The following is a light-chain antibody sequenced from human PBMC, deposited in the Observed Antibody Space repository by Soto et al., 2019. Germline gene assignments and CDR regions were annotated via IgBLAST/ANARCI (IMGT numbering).Light chain of an antibody. CDR1: SGHSSYA. V-gene: IGLV4-69*01. CDR3: QTWGTVIQV. J-gene: IGLJ2*01. CDR2: VNSDGSH. Sequence: QSVLTQPPSASASLGASVKLTCTLSSGHSSYAIAWHQQQPEKGPRYLMKVNSDGSHIKGDGIPGRFSGSSSGAERYLTISSLQSEDEADYYCQTWGTVIQVFGGGTKVTVL.